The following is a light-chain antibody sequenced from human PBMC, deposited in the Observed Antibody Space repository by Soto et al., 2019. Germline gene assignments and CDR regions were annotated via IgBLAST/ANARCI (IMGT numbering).Light chain of an antibody. Sequence: DIQMTQSPSTLAASVGDSVTITCRASQRIGRWLAWYQQKPGKAPKLLIYDDSTLQSGVPSRFSGSGSGTEFTLNITSLKAHDLATYSLQQYNHYSSITVRRGPKLEI. CDR1: QRIGRW. V-gene: IGKV1-5*01. CDR2: DDS. J-gene: IGKJ2*01. CDR3: QQYNHYSSIT.